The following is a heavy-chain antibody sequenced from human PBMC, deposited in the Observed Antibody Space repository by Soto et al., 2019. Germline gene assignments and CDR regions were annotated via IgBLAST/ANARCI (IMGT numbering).Heavy chain of an antibody. CDR3: AKDLRPDGVWDFAY. D-gene: IGHD4-17*01. Sequence: EVQLLESGGGLVQPGGSLRLSCAASGFTFSSYTMNWVRQAPGKGLGWVSGINSGGRTYYADSVKGRFTISRDDSKNTLYLQIISLRDEDTAVYYCAKDLRPDGVWDFAYWGQGTLVTVSS. J-gene: IGHJ4*02. V-gene: IGHV3-23*01. CDR2: INSGGRT. CDR1: GFTFSSYT.